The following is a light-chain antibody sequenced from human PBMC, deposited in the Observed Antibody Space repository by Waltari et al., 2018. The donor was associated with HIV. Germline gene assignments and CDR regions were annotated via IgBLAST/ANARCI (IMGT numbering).Light chain of an antibody. V-gene: IGLV1-47*01. CDR2: RDY. J-gene: IGLJ1*01. CDR3: VAWDDSLSGYV. CDR1: SSNVGSKP. Sequence: QSVLTQPPSASGTLGQSVTLSCPGSSSNVGSKPLSCFQQGPGTAPKLLIYRDYQRRSGIPDRFSGSKSGASASLTISGLRSEDEADYDCVAWDDSLSGYVFGTGTKVSVL.